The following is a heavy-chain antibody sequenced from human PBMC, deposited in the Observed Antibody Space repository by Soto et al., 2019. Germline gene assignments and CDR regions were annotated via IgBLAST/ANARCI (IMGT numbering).Heavy chain of an antibody. J-gene: IGHJ6*02. Sequence: LETLSLTCTVSGGTSSSYYWSWIRQPPGKGLEWIGYIYYSGSTNYNPSLKSRVTISVDTSKNQFSLKLSSVTAADTAVYYCARDGGYDILTGYSSYGMDVWGQGTTVTVSS. CDR2: IYYSGST. V-gene: IGHV4-59*01. D-gene: IGHD3-9*01. CDR1: GGTSSSYY. CDR3: ARDGGYDILTGYSSYGMDV.